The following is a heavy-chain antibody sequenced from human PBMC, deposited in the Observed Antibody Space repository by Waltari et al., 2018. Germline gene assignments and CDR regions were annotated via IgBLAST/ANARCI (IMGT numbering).Heavy chain of an antibody. V-gene: IGHV1-18*01. D-gene: IGHD2-2*01. CDR2: ISAYNGDT. J-gene: IGHJ1*01. CDR1: GYTFIHFG. CDR3: ARRGERGDGYQLDH. Sequence: QVQLVQSGGEVKKPGASVTVSCTASGYTFIHFGISWVRQAPGQGLEWMGWISAYNGDTNYAENSRGRITMITETSANTAYMELRNLRSDDTAIYYCARRGERGDGYQLDHWGQGSPVTVSS.